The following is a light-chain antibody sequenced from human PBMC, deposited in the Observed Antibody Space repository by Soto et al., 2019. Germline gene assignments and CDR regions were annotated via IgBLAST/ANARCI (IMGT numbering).Light chain of an antibody. CDR1: QSVSSN. Sequence: EIVMTQSPATLSVSPGERATLSCRASQSVSSNLAWYQQKPGQAPRLLIYGASTRATGIPARFSGSGSGTVLSLTIISLRSEDFAVYYCQQYNNWPPKHTFGQGTKLEI. CDR2: GAS. CDR3: QQYNNWPPKHT. J-gene: IGKJ2*01. V-gene: IGKV3-15*01.